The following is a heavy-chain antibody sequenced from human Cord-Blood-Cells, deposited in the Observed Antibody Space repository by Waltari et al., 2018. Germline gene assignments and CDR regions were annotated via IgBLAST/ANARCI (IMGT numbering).Heavy chain of an antibody. CDR1: GGSISSYS. CDR3: ARLSYYDSSDLGTYYYYGMDV. CDR2: IYYSGSN. D-gene: IGHD3-22*01. V-gene: IGHV4-59*08. Sequence: QVQLQESCPGLVKPSETLSLTCTVSGGSISSYSCSWIRPPPGKGLEWIGYIYYSGSNTYNPSLKSRVTISVDTSKNQFSLKLSCVTAADTAVYYCARLSYYDSSDLGTYYYYGMDVWGQGTTVTVSS. J-gene: IGHJ6*02.